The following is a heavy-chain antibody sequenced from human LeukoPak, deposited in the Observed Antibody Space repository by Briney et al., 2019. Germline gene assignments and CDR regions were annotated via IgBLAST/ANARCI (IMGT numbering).Heavy chain of an antibody. J-gene: IGHJ4*01. CDR3: ARMVWFGEFEGKDY. CDR2: INPNSGDT. D-gene: IGHD3-10*01. CDR1: GYTFTGYY. Sequence: ASVRVSCKASGYTFTGYYMHWVRPAPGQGLEWMGWINPNSGDTNFAQKFQGRVTMTRDTSISTAYLDLSRLRSDDTGVYYCARMVWFGEFEGKDYWGQEPWSPSPQ. V-gene: IGHV1-2*02.